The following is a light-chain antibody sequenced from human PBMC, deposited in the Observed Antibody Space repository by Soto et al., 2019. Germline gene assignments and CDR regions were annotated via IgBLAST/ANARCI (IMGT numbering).Light chain of an antibody. Sequence: DIQMTQSPSSVSASVGDRVTITCRASQSISSWLAWYQQKPGKAPKLMIYDASSLESGVPSRFSGSGSGTEFTLTISSLQPDDVATYYCQQYNSYPWTFGQGTKVDIK. CDR2: DAS. J-gene: IGKJ1*01. V-gene: IGKV1-5*01. CDR1: QSISSW. CDR3: QQYNSYPWT.